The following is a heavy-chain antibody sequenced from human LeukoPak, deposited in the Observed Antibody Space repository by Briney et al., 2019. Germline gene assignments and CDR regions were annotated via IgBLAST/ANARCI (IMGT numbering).Heavy chain of an antibody. CDR3: ARFSGGATFDY. Sequence: GGSLRLSCAASVFTFSSYSMNWVRQAPGTGLEWVSSISSSSSYIYYADSVKGRFTISRDNAKNSLYLQMNSLRAEDTAVYYCARFSGGATFDYWGQGTLVTVSS. V-gene: IGHV3-21*01. J-gene: IGHJ4*02. D-gene: IGHD2-15*01. CDR1: VFTFSSYS. CDR2: ISSSSSYI.